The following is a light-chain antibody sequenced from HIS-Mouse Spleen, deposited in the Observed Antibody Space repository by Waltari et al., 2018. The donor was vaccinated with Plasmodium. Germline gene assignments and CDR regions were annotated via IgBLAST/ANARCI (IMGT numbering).Light chain of an antibody. J-gene: IGKJ4*01. CDR2: DAS. CDR1: QSVSSY. Sequence: EIVLTQSPATLSLSPGERATLSCRASQSVSSYVAWYQQKPGQAPRLLIDDASNRATGIPARFSGSGSWTDFTLTISSLEPEDFAVYYCQQRSNWPRVLTFGGGTKVEIK. V-gene: IGKV3-11*01. CDR3: QQRSNWPRVLT.